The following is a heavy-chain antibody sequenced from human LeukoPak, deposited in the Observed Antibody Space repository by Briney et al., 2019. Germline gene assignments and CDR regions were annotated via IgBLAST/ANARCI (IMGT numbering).Heavy chain of an antibody. CDR1: GYTFTSYG. CDR2: ISAYNGNT. V-gene: IGHV1-18*01. CDR3: ARELTRGGDGQFGFDY. D-gene: IGHD3-16*01. Sequence: ASVKVSCKASGYTFTSYGISWVRQAPGQGLEWMGWISAYNGNTNYAQKLQGRVTMTTDTSTSTAYMELRSLRSDDTAVYYCARELTRGGDGQFGFDYWGQGTLVTVSS. J-gene: IGHJ4*02.